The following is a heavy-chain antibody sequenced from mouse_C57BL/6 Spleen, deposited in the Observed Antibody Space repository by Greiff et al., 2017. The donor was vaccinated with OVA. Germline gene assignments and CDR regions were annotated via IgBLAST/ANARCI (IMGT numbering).Heavy chain of an antibody. V-gene: IGHV1-42*01. Sequence: VQLQQSGPELVTPGASVHLSCKSSVYSFTGYYMNWVKQSPEKSLEWIGEINPSTGGTTYNQKFKAKATLTVDKSSSTAYMQLKSLTSEDSAVYYCARQTVEFSDWGQGTLVTVSA. D-gene: IGHD1-1*01. CDR3: ARQTVEFSD. CDR2: INPSTGGT. CDR1: VYSFTGYY. J-gene: IGHJ3*01.